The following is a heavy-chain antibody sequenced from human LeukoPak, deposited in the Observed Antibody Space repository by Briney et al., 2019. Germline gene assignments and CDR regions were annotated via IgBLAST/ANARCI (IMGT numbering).Heavy chain of an antibody. J-gene: IGHJ4*02. V-gene: IGHV4-59*01. CDR3: AREFSH. CDR2: IYNIGST. CDR1: GGSSRAFY. Sequence: SETLSLTCTVPGGSSRAFYYTWIRQPPGKGLERICLIYNIGSTNYNSTLNSRVIISADTSKNQSSLKLTSVTAADTAVYYCAREFSHWGQGTLVTVSS.